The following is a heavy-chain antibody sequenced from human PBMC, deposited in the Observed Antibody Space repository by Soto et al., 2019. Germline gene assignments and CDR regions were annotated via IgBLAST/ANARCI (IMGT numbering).Heavy chain of an antibody. J-gene: IGHJ6*02. Sequence: EVQLVESGGGLVQPGGSLRLSCAASGFTFSLYSMSWVRQVPGKGLEWVSYISRSSTGIHYADSVKGRFTISRDDSTNSMHLQMNSLSDGDTAVYYCAKAVTWGLNVWRQGTTV. CDR2: ISRSSTGI. V-gene: IGHV3-48*02. CDR1: GFTFSLYS. D-gene: IGHD3-10*01. CDR3: AKAVTWGLNV.